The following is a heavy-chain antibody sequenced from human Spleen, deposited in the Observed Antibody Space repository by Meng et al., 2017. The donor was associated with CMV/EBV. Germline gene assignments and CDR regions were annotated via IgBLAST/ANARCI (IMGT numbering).Heavy chain of an antibody. J-gene: IGHJ3*02. CDR3: ARSSWELDSFDI. Sequence: SVKVSCKASGYTFTSYDINWVRQATGQGLEWMGRVIPILTKSDYSQKFKGRVTISADRPTTTAYMEFSSLRSEDTAIYYCARSSWELDSFDIWGQGTMVTVSS. CDR2: VIPILTKS. CDR1: GYTFTSYD. D-gene: IGHD1-26*01. V-gene: IGHV1-69*04.